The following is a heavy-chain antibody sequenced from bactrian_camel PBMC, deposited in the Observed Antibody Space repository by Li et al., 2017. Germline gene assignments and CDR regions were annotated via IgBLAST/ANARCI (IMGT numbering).Heavy chain of an antibody. J-gene: IGHJ4*01. D-gene: IGHD5*01. CDR2: IASDGAT. Sequence: QLVESGGGSVQAGGSLRLSCSASRYTDSTTCAGFVRQAPGKEREGVATIASDGATTYADSVKGRFTISKDNYANTLYLQMNSLKPEDTAMYYCAASNNYWGYRLRSADFDSWGQGTQVTVS. CDR1: RYTDSTTC. CDR3: AASNNYWGYRLRSADFDS. V-gene: IGHV3S53*01.